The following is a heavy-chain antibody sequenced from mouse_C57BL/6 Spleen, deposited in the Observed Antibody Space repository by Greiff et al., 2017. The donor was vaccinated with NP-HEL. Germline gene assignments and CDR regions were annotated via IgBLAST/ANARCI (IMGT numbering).Heavy chain of an antibody. J-gene: IGHJ2*01. V-gene: IGHV10-1*01. CDR1: GFSFNTYA. CDR2: ISSKSNNYAT. Sequence: EVKLMESGGGLVQPKGSLKLSCAASGFSFNTYAMNWVRQAPGKGLEWVARISSKSNNYATYYADSVKDRFTISRDDSESMLYLQMNNFKTEDTAMYYCVRQTYYGSSYFDYWGQGTTLTVSS. CDR3: VRQTYYGSSYFDY. D-gene: IGHD1-1*01.